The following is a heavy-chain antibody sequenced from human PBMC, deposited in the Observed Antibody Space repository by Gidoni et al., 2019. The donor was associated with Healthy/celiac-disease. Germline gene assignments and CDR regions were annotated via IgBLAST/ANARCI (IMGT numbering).Heavy chain of an antibody. J-gene: IGHJ6*02. CDR2: IIPIFGTA. V-gene: IGHV1-69*01. D-gene: IGHD6-13*01. CDR3: ARNSAAASLGYYYYGMDV. CDR1: GGTFSSYA. Sequence: QVQLVQSGAEVKKPGSSVKVSCKASGGTFSSYAISWVRQAPGQGLEWMGGIIPIFGTANYAQKFQGRVTITADESTSTAYMELSSLRSEDTAVYYCARNSAAASLGYYYYGMDVWGQGTTVTVSS.